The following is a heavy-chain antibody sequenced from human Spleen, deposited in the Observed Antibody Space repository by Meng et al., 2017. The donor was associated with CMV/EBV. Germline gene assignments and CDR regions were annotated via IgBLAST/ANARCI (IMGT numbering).Heavy chain of an antibody. V-gene: IGHV1-2*02. J-gene: IGHJ2*01. CDR2: INPNSGDT. D-gene: IGHD2-21*01. CDR1: GYTFTGYY. CDR3: ARGYRDYWYFDL. Sequence: ASVKVSCKASGYTFTGYYMHWVRQAPGQVLEWMGWINPNSGDTNLAHKFQGRVTMTVDTSITTAAMELSRLRSDDTAIYYCARGYRDYWYFDLWGRGTLVTVSS.